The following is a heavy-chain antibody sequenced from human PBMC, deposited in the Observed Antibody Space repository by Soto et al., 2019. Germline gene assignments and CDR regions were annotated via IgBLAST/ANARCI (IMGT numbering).Heavy chain of an antibody. CDR1: GFKFRSYN. D-gene: IGHD4-17*01. V-gene: IGHV3-48*04. J-gene: IGHJ4*02. CDR3: ARGATAVTTVGDY. CDR2: ISTSGGDI. Sequence: EVHLVESGGGLVQPGGSLRLSCAASGFKFRSYNMNWVRQAPGKGLEWLSYISTSGGDIYSAASVKGRFTISRDNAKTLLALEMNRLRAEDTAMYYGARGATAVTTVGDYWGQGTLFTVSS.